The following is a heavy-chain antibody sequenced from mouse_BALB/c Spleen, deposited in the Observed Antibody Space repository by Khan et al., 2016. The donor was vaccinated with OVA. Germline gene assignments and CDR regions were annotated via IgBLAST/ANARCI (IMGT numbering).Heavy chain of an antibody. J-gene: IGHJ4*01. CDR1: GYSITSDYA. Sequence: EVQLQESGPGLVKPSQSLSLTCTVTGYSITSDYAWNWIRQFPGNKLEWMGYISSSGSTNYNPAPKSRISINRDTSKNQFFLQLNSVTTEDTATYYCARDGSRYNYAMDYWGQGTSVTVSS. D-gene: IGHD2-3*01. CDR3: ARDGSRYNYAMDY. CDR2: ISSSGST. V-gene: IGHV3-2*02.